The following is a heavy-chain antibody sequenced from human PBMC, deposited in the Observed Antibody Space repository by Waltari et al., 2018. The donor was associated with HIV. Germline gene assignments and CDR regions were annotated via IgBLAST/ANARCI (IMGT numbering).Heavy chain of an antibody. CDR3: ARGPQDYPKYYFDY. D-gene: IGHD4-17*01. Sequence: QVQLVQSGAEVKKPGASVKVSCKASGYTFTSYAINWVRKATGQGLEWLGWMNPNSGNTGYAQRFQGRVTMTRNTSISTAYMELSSLRSEDTAVYFCARGPQDYPKYYFDYWGQGTLVTVSS. CDR1: GYTFTSYA. CDR2: MNPNSGNT. V-gene: IGHV1-8*01. J-gene: IGHJ4*02.